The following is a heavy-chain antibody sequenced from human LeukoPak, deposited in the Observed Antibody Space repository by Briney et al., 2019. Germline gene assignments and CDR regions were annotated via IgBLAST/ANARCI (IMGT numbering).Heavy chain of an antibody. CDR3: ARDFFYCSSTSCYGHNWFDP. J-gene: IGHJ5*02. D-gene: IGHD2-2*01. CDR1: GFTFDDYG. CDR2: INWNGGST. V-gene: IGHV3-20*04. Sequence: GGSLRLSCAASGFTFDDYGMSWVRQAPGKGLEWVSGINWNGGSTGYADSVKGRFTISRDNAKNSLYLQMNSLRAEDTALYYCARDFFYCSSTSCYGHNWFDPWGQGTLVTVSS.